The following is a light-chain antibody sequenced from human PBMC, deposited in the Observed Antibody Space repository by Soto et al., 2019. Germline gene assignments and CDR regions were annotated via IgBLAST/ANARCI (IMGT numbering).Light chain of an antibody. V-gene: IGLV1-47*01. J-gene: IGLJ2*01. Sequence: QSVLTQPPSASGTPGQRVSISCSGSGSNIGSNFVYWYQQLPGTAPKLLMYRNNQRPSGVPDRFSGSKSGTSASLAISGLRSEDEGDYYCATWDDTLIGVVFGGGTKRTVL. CDR3: ATWDDTLIGVV. CDR1: GSNIGSNF. CDR2: RNN.